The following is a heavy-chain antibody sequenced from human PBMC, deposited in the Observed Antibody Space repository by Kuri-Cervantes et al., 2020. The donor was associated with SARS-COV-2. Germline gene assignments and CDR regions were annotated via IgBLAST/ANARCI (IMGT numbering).Heavy chain of an antibody. J-gene: IGHJ6*02. CDR1: GLTFSSYE. V-gene: IGHV3-48*03. Sequence: GESLKISCAASGLTFSSYEMNWVRQAPGEGLEWVASITSGGDTMYYADSVKGRFTISRDNPKNSLFLQMNSLRAEDTAVYYCARDGHVQLERRGRSYNHHYGMDVWGQGNTVNVSS. CDR2: ITSGGDTM. CDR3: ARDGHVQLERRGRSYNHHYGMDV. D-gene: IGHD1-1*01.